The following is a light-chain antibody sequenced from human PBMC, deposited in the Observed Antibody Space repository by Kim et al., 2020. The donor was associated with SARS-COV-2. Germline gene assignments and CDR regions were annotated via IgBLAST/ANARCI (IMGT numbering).Light chain of an antibody. CDR2: SNN. CDR3: AAWDDSLNGWV. V-gene: IGLV1-44*01. J-gene: IGLJ3*02. Sequence: ELTQPPSASGTPGQRVTISCSGSSSHIGSNTVNWYQQLPGTAPKLLIYSNNQRPSGVPDRFSGSKSGTSASLAISGLQSEDEADYYCAAWDDSLNGWVFGGGTQLTVL. CDR1: SSHIGSNT.